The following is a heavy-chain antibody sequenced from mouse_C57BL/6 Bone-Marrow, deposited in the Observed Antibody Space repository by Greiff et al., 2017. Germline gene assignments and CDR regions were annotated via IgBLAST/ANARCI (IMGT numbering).Heavy chain of an antibody. D-gene: IGHD4-1*01. Sequence: VQLQQPGAELVKPGASVKLSCKASGYTFTSYWMHWVKQRPGQGLEWIGMIHPNSGSTNYNEKFKSKATLTVDKSSSTAYMQLSSLTSEDSAVXYCARKLGRDAMDYWGQGTSVTVSS. CDR2: IHPNSGST. J-gene: IGHJ4*01. CDR3: ARKLGRDAMDY. CDR1: GYTFTSYW. V-gene: IGHV1-64*01.